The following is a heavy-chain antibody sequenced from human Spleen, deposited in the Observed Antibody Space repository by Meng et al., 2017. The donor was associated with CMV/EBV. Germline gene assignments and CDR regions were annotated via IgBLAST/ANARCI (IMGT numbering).Heavy chain of an antibody. CDR2: IYHSGST. CDR3: ARIERRRILKYCGSDCSTTDY. CDR1: GGSFSSSNF. Sequence: QVQLQESGPGLVKPSGTLSLTCAGPGGSFSSSNFWTWVRQVPGKGLEWIGEIYHSGSTNYNPSLKSRVTISVDKFKNQFSLKLGSVTAADTAVYYCARIERRRILKYCGSDCSTTDYWGQGTLVTVSS. J-gene: IGHJ4*02. D-gene: IGHD2-21*02. V-gene: IGHV4-4*02.